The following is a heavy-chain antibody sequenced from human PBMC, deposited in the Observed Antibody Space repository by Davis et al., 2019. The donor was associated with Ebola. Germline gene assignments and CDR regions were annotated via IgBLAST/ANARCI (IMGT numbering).Heavy chain of an antibody. J-gene: IGHJ4*02. V-gene: IGHV3-53*01. CDR2: IYSGGST. D-gene: IGHD5-18*01. CDR1: GFTVSSNY. CDR3: AKDRSSAMVTAFDY. Sequence: GESLKISCAASGFTVSSNYMSWVRQAPGKGLEWVSVIYSGGSTYYADSVKGRFTISRDNSKNTLYLQMNSLRAEDTAVYYCAKDRSSAMVTAFDYWGQGTLVTVSS.